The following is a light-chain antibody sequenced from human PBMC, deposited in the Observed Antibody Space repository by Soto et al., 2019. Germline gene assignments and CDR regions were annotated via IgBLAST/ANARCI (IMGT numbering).Light chain of an antibody. Sequence: DIQMTQSPSTLSASVGDRVTITCRASQSISTWLAWYQQKPGKAPKLLIYDASSLESGVPSRFSGSGSGTEFILTISSLQPDDFAVYFCQQYGDSPWTFGQGTKVDIK. J-gene: IGKJ1*01. CDR2: DAS. V-gene: IGKV1-5*01. CDR1: QSISTW. CDR3: QQYGDSPWT.